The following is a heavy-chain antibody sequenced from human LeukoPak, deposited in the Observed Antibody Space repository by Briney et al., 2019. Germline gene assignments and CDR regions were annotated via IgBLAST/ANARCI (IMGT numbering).Heavy chain of an antibody. CDR1: CGSLSTSNYY. CDR3: AKSNGYGLVDI. Sequence: SETLSLPCTVSCGSLSTSNYYWGWLRHPPGKGLEWIGNLFYSGRTHYGPSLKSLVTISLNTSRNQFSLKLTSVTAADTDVYYCAKSNGYGLVDIWGQGTMVTVSS. D-gene: IGHD3-10*01. J-gene: IGHJ3*02. V-gene: IGHV4-39*07. CDR2: LFYSGRT.